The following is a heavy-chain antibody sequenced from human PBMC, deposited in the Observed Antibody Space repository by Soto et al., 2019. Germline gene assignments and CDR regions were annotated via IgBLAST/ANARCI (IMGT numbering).Heavy chain of an antibody. J-gene: IGHJ6*02. V-gene: IGHV4-59*01. Sequence: RSLTCTVSAGSLSNYYWSWIRQPPGKGLEWIGYIYYSGNTNYNPSLKSRVTISVDTSKNQFSLKLNSVTAADTAVYYCARDNGGGMDVWGQGTTVTVSS. CDR2: IYYSGNT. CDR1: AGSLSNYY. D-gene: IGHD2-8*01. CDR3: ARDNGGGMDV.